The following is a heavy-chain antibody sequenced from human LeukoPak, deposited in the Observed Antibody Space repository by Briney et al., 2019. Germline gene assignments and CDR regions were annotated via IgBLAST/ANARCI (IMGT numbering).Heavy chain of an antibody. CDR2: ISGTGGST. CDR1: GFTFRSYA. J-gene: IGHJ1*01. D-gene: IGHD2-15*01. CDR3: ARDSELGYCSA. Sequence: GGSLRLSCAGSGFTFRSYAISWVRQAPGKGLEWVSAISGTGGSTDYTDSVKGRFTISRDNAKSTLFLHMNSLTADDTALYFCARDSELGYCSAWGQGTLVTVSS. V-gene: IGHV3-23*01.